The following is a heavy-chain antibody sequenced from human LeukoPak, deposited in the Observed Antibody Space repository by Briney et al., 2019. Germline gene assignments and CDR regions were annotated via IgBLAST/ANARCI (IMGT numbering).Heavy chain of an antibody. CDR3: ARDRGMWFGAPDV. D-gene: IGHD3-10*01. CDR2: VSGRGGTT. Sequence: GGSLRLSCAASGFTFSSYAMSWVRQAPGEGLEWVSAVSGRGGTTYYADSVKGRFIISRDNSKNTLYLQMNSLRAEDTAFYYCARDRGMWFGAPDVWGQGTLVTVSS. V-gene: IGHV3-23*01. J-gene: IGHJ4*02. CDR1: GFTFSSYA.